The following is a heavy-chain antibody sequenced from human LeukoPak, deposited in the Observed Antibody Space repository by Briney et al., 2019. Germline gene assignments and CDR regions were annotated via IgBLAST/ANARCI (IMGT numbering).Heavy chain of an antibody. CDR3: VGNYYDSSGLDY. Sequence: GGSLRLSCAASGFTFSTYSMNWVRQAPGKGLECVSSISSSGAYIYYADSVKGRFTISRDNAKKSLYLQMNSLRAEDTTIYYCVGNYYDSSGLDYWGQGTLVTVSS. V-gene: IGHV3-21*01. CDR2: ISSSGAYI. J-gene: IGHJ4*02. CDR1: GFTFSTYS. D-gene: IGHD3-22*01.